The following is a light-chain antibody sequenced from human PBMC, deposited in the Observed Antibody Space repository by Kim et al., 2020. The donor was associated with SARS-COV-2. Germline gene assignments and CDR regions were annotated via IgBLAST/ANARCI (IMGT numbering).Light chain of an antibody. CDR1: QSVSSY. CDR3: QQRSNWPLT. J-gene: IGKJ4*01. CDR2: DAS. Sequence: LSPGERATHSCRASQSVSSYFAWYQQKPGQAPRLLIYDASNRATGIPARFSGSGSGTDFTLTISSLEPEDFAVYYCQQRSNWPLTFGGGTKVDIK. V-gene: IGKV3-11*01.